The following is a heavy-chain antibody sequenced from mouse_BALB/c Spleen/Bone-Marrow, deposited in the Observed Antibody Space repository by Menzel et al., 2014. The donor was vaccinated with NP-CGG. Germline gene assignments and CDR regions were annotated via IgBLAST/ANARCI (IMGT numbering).Heavy chain of an antibody. CDR2: INPGSGAT. D-gene: IGHD4-1*01. J-gene: IGHJ2*01. CDR1: GYAFTNYL. CDR3: ARRLTGTLYFDY. Sequence: QVQLQQPGAELVRPGTSVKVSCKASGYAFTNYLIEWVKQRPGQGLEWIGAINPGSGATNYNESFKGKATLTADKSSSTPYMQLSSLTSDDSAVYFCARRLTGTLYFDYWGQGTTLTVPS. V-gene: IGHV1-54*03.